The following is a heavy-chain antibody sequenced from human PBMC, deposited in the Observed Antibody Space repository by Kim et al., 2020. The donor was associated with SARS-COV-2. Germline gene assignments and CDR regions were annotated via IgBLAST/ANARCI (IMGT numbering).Heavy chain of an antibody. CDR2: ISAYNGNT. V-gene: IGHV1-18*01. CDR3: ARLEGYYDFWSGYYNPGDYYYGMDV. CDR1: GYTFTSYG. J-gene: IGHJ6*02. Sequence: ASVKVSCKASGYTFTSYGISWVRQAPGQGLEWMGWISAYNGNTNYAQKLQGRVTMTTDTSTSTAYMELRSLRSDDTAVYYCARLEGYYDFWSGYYNPGDYYYGMDVWGQGTTVTVSS. D-gene: IGHD3-3*01.